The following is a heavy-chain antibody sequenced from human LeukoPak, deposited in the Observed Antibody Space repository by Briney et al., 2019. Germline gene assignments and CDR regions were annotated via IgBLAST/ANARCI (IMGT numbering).Heavy chain of an antibody. V-gene: IGHV4-59*01. J-gene: IGHJ2*01. D-gene: IGHD3-22*01. Sequence: PSETLSLTCTVSGGSISSYYWSWIRQPPGKGLEWIGYIYYSGSTNYNPSLKSRVTISVDTSKNQFSLKLSSVTAADTAVYYCARFDYYDSSGSLDLWGRGTLVTVSS. CDR3: ARFDYYDSSGSLDL. CDR2: IYYSGST. CDR1: GGSISSYY.